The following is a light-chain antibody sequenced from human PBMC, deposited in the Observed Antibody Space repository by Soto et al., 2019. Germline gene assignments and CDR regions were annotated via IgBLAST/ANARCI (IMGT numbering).Light chain of an antibody. Sequence: EIVLTQSPVTLSLSPGERATLSCRASQSVSSYLAWYQQKPGQRPRLLVYDASKRATVIPARFSGSGSGTDFTLTISSLEPEDFAVYYCQQRSNWPLFTFGPGTKVDIK. V-gene: IGKV3-11*01. CDR2: DAS. J-gene: IGKJ3*01. CDR1: QSVSSY. CDR3: QQRSNWPLFT.